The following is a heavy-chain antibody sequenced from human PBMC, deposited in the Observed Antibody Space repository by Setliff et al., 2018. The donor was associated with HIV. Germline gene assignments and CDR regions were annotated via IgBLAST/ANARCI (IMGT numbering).Heavy chain of an antibody. V-gene: IGHV4-4*07. CDR1: GGSFSGYC. J-gene: IGHJ4*02. CDR3: ARDRMPMASWVPDK. CDR2: IYTGGRT. Sequence: SETLSLTCAVYGGSFSGYCWSWIRQSAGKGLEWVGRIYTGGRTNYNPSLKGRVTMSVDTSKNQFSLNLSSVTAADTAVYYCARDRMPMASWVPDKWGQGTLVTVSS. D-gene: IGHD2-2*01.